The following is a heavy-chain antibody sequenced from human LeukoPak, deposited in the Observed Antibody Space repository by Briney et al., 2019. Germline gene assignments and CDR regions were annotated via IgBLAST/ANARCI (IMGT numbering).Heavy chain of an antibody. V-gene: IGHV1-2*02. CDR1: GYTFTGYY. D-gene: IGHD2-15*01. CDR2: INPNSGGT. CDR3: AREAAGDIVVVVAATMELGDAFDI. J-gene: IGHJ3*02. Sequence: GASVKVSCKASGYTFTGYYMHWVRQAPGQGLEWMGLINPNSGGTNYAQKFQGRVTMTRDTSISTAYMELSRLRSDDTAVYYCAREAAGDIVVVVAATMELGDAFDIWGQGTMVTVSS.